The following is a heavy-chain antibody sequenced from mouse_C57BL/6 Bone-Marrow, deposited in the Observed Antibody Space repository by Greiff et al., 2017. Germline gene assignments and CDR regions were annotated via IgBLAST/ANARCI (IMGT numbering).Heavy chain of an antibody. Sequence: EVMLVESGGGLVKPGGSLKFSFAAPGFPFSTYTMSWVRQPPEKRLQGVPASSGGGGNTYYPDSVKGRFTISRDNDKNILYLQMSSLRSEDTALYYCSRQVTTVLATKYFDVWGTGTTVTVSS. CDR3: SRQVTTVLATKYFDV. D-gene: IGHD1-1*01. V-gene: IGHV5-9*01. CDR2: SSGGGGNT. J-gene: IGHJ1*03. CDR1: GFPFSTYT.